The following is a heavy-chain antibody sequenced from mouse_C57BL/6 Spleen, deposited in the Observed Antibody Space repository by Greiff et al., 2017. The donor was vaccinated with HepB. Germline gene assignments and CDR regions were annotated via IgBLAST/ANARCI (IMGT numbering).Heavy chain of an antibody. Sequence: QVQLKQSGPGLVQPSQSLSITCTVSGFSLTSYGVHWVRQSPGKGLEWLGVIWSGGSTDYNAAFIARLSISKDNSKSQVSFKMNSLQADDTAIYYCARLRREDAMDYWGQGTSVTVSS. J-gene: IGHJ4*01. CDR3: ARLRREDAMDY. V-gene: IGHV2-2*01. CDR1: GFSLTSYG. D-gene: IGHD2-4*01. CDR2: IWSGGST.